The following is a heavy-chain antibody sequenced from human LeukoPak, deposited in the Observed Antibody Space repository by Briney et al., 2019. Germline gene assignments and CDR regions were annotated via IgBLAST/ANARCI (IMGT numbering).Heavy chain of an antibody. Sequence: GGSLRLSCAPSGFTFSDYYMSWIRQAPGEGLEWVASISEGGTTTYADSVKGRFTISRDTAKTSLYLQMNSLRAEDTAVYYCAKDFLRGTRKSFNWSDPWGQGTLVTVSS. J-gene: IGHJ5*02. D-gene: IGHD3-10*01. V-gene: IGHV3-11*01. CDR3: AKDFLRGTRKSFNWSDP. CDR2: ISEGGTTT. CDR1: GFTFSDYY.